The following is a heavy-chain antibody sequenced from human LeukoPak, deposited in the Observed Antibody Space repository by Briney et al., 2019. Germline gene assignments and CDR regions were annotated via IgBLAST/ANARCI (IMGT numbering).Heavy chain of an antibody. Sequence: SVTVSCKASGGTFSSYAISWVRQAPGQGGEWMGRIIPILGIANYAQKFQGRVTITADKSTSTAYMELSSLRSEDTAVYYCARNANCSGGSCPTLNDYWGQGTLVTVSS. V-gene: IGHV1-69*04. CDR1: GGTFSSYA. D-gene: IGHD2-15*01. CDR2: IIPILGIA. J-gene: IGHJ4*02. CDR3: ARNANCSGGSCPTLNDY.